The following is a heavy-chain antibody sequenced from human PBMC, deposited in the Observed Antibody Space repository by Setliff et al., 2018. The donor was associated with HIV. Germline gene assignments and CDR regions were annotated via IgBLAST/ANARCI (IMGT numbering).Heavy chain of an antibody. CDR2: ISSDGSVI. CDR1: GFTFSFYS. CDR3: ARDGSRQRPSGMAD. J-gene: IGHJ4*02. Sequence: PGGSLRLSCAASGFTFSFYSMNWVRLAPGKGLEWVADISSDGSVINYAESVKSRFTISRDNGKNSVYLQMNSLRAEDTAIYYCARDGSRQRPSGMADWGQGTKVTVSS. D-gene: IGHD2-15*01. V-gene: IGHV3-48*01.